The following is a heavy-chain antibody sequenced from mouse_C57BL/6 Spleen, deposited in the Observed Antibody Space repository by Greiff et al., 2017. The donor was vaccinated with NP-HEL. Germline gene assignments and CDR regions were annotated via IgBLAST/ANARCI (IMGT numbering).Heavy chain of an antibody. CDR1: GYTFTDYY. D-gene: IGHD1-1*01. Sequence: VQLQQSGAELVRPGASVKLSCKASGYTFTDYYINWVKQRPGQGLEWIARIYPGSGNTYYTEKFKGKATLTAEKSSSTAYMQLSSLTSEDSAVYFCAREEYDGSRPYAMGYWGQGTSVTVSS. V-gene: IGHV1-76*01. J-gene: IGHJ4*01. CDR3: AREEYDGSRPYAMGY. CDR2: IYPGSGNT.